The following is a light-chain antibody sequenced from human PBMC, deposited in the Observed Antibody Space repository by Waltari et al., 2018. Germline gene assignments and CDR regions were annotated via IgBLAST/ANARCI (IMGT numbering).Light chain of an antibody. J-gene: IGLJ3*02. CDR3: AAWDDSLNGRWV. CDR2: RRD. Sequence: QSVLTQPPSASGTPGQAVTISCSGGASNIGNNVVHWYQQVPGKAPKLLIYRRDRRPAGVPDRFAGAKSGTSASLSISGLQSEDEDDYYCAAWDDSLNGRWVFGGGTKVTVL. CDR1: ASNIGNNV. V-gene: IGLV1-44*01.